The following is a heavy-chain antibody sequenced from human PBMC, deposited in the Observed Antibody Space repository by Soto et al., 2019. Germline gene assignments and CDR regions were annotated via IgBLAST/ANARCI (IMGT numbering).Heavy chain of an antibody. J-gene: IGHJ5*02. CDR3: ARAQPDFWSGYGENWFDP. CDR1: GGSISSGGYY. Sequence: PSETLSLTCTVSGGSISSGGYYWSWIRQHPGKGLEWIGYIYYSGSTYYNPSLKSRVTISVDTSKNQFSLKLSSVTAADTAVYYCARAQPDFWSGYGENWFDPWGQGTLVTVSS. CDR2: IYYSGST. D-gene: IGHD3-3*01. V-gene: IGHV4-31*03.